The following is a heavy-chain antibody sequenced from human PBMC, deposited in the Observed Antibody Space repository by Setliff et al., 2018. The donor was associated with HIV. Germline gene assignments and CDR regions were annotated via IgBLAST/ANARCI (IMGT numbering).Heavy chain of an antibody. Sequence: AASVKVSCKAYGYTLTSYYIHWVRQAPGQGLEWMGVINPSTGGTSFAQKFQGIVTMTTGTPTRPVSMQLSSLTSEDTVVYYCARDQGEAAARWDAFDIWGHGTLVT. V-gene: IGHV1-46*01. J-gene: IGHJ3*02. D-gene: IGHD6-13*01. CDR3: ARDQGEAAARWDAFDI. CDR1: GYTLTSYY. CDR2: INPSTGGT.